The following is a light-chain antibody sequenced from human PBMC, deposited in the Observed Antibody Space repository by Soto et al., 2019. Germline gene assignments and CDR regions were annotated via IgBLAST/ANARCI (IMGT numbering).Light chain of an antibody. CDR1: QSVSSSY. J-gene: IGKJ2*01. V-gene: IGKV3D-20*01. CDR2: DAS. CDR3: QQYGSSPPYT. Sequence: EIVLTQSPATLSLSPGERATLSCGAGQSVSSSYLAWYQQKPGLAPRLLIYDASSRATGIPDRFSGSGSGTDFTLTISRLEPEDFAVYYCQQYGSSPPYTFGQGTKLEIK.